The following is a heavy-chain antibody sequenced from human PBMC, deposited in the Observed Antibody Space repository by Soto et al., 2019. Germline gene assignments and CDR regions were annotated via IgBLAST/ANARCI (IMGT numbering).Heavy chain of an antibody. CDR1: ACSISSYY. V-gene: IGHV4-59*01. CDR3: ARRTFYDSSWDYYYYMDV. Sequence: QVQLQESGPGLVKPSETLSLTCTVSACSISSYYWSWLRPPPGKGLAWIGYIYYSGSTNYNSSLPSCVTISVDTSKNQFSLKLSSVTAADTAVYYCARRTFYDSSWDYYYYMDVWGKVTTLTVSS. D-gene: IGHD3-16*01. J-gene: IGHJ6*03. CDR2: IYYSGST.